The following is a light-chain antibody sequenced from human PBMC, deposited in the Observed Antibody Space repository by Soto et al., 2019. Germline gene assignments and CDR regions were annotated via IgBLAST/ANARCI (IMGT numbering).Light chain of an antibody. CDR2: DVS. CDR3: QQYNNWPFS. J-gene: IGKJ5*01. CDR1: QGVTTN. Sequence: VVLTLSPGTVSLSPGERATLSFRSGQGVTTNFARYQQISGQSPRLLIYDVSVRATGVPARFSATGSETDLTLTISGLQSEDSAVYFCQQYNNWPFSFGQGARLEIK. V-gene: IGKV3-15*01.